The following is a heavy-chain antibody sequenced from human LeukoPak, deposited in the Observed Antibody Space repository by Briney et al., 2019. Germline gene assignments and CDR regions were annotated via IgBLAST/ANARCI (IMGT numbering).Heavy chain of an antibody. CDR1: GFTLNNAW. CDR2: IKRETDGGTI. J-gene: IGHJ1*01. V-gene: IGHV3-15*01. D-gene: IGHD3-22*01. Sequence: SGGSLRLSCAASGFTLNNAWMSWVRQAPGKGLEWLGRIKRETDGGTIDYAAPVKGRFTISRDDSRNTLYLQMDSLKIEDTAVYYCTTDRYYDNSELQFQHWGQGTLVTVYS. CDR3: TTDRYYDNSELQFQH.